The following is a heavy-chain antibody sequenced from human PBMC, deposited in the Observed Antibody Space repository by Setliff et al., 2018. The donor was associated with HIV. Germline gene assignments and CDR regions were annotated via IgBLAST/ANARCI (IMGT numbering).Heavy chain of an antibody. V-gene: IGHV3-20*04. Sequence: GGSLRLSCAASGFTVDNYGMSWVRQSPGKGLEWVSTINWNGVTTYYADSVKGRFTISRDNAKNSLYLHMNSLRAEDTALYYCALGRVAAAGSLGYWGQGTLVTVSS. CDR2: INWNGVTT. CDR1: GFTVDNYG. J-gene: IGHJ4*02. CDR3: ALGRVAAAGSLGY. D-gene: IGHD6-13*01.